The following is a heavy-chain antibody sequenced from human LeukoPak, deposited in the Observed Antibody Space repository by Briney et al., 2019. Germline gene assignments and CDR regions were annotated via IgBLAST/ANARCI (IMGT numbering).Heavy chain of an antibody. Sequence: SETLSLTCTVSGASISSSSYYWGWIRQPPGKGLEWIGSIYSSGSTYYNPSLTSRVTISVDTSKNQFSLRLTSVTAADTAVYYCASSTSLNYYYGMDVWGQGTTVTVSS. CDR2: IYSSGST. D-gene: IGHD2-2*01. J-gene: IGHJ6*02. V-gene: IGHV4-39*07. CDR1: GASISSSSYY. CDR3: ASSTSLNYYYGMDV.